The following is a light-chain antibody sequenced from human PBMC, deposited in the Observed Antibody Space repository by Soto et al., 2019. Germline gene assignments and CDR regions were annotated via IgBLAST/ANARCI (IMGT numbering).Light chain of an antibody. V-gene: IGLV2-8*01. CDR3: SSYAGSNMVV. Sequence: QSALTQPPSASGSPGQSVTISCTGNSSDVGGYNYVSWYQQHPGKAPKLMIYEVSKRPSGVPDRFSGSKSGNTASLTVSGLQAEDEADYYCSSYAGSNMVVFGGGTQLTVL. CDR1: SSDVGGYNY. CDR2: EVS. J-gene: IGLJ2*01.